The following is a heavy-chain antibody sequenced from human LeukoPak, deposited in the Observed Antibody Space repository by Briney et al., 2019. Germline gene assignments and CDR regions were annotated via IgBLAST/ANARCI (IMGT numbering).Heavy chain of an antibody. CDR2: IKQDGSEK. J-gene: IGHJ4*02. CDR1: GFTFSSYW. CDR3: ARDRGSGSYYSADY. D-gene: IGHD3-10*01. Sequence: PGGSLRLSCTAAGFTFSSYWMSWVRQAPGKGLEWVANIKQDGSEKYYVDSVKGRFTISRDNAKNSLYLQMNSLRAEDTAVYYCARDRGSGSYYSADYWGQGTLVTVSS. V-gene: IGHV3-7*01.